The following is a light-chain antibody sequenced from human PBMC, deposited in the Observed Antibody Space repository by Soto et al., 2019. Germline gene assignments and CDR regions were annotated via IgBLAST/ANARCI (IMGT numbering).Light chain of an antibody. CDR1: QSLSTDY. CDR3: QQYGSSPST. Sequence: DIVLTQSPGTLSLSPGERATLSCWASQSLSTDYLAWYQQKPGQPPRLLIYVASSRATGIPDRFSGSGSGTDFTLTISRLEPEDFAVYYCQQYGSSPSTFGQGTKLEIK. CDR2: VAS. J-gene: IGKJ2*01. V-gene: IGKV3-20*01.